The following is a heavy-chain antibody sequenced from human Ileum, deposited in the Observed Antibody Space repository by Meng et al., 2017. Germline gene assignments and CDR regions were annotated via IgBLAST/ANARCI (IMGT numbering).Heavy chain of an antibody. Sequence: VPLQGSGPGLVRPSETPSRTCTVSGGSVSSGPYYCTWIRQPPGKGLEWVGYIYDSGSTNYSPSLKSRVTISVDTSKNQFSLKLNSVTAADTAVYYCSRGVMTIADDWGQGTLVTVSS. J-gene: IGHJ4*02. CDR1: GGSVSSGPYY. V-gene: IGHV4-61*01. CDR2: IYDSGST. CDR3: SRGVMTIADD.